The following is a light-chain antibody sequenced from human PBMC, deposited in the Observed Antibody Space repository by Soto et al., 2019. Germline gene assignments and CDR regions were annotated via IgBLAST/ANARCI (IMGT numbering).Light chain of an antibody. J-gene: IGLJ2*01. V-gene: IGLV2-14*03. CDR3: NSYISSSTLV. CDR1: SSDVGGYNF. CDR2: NVY. Sequence: QSALTQPASVSGSPGQSITISCTGTSSDVGGYNFVSWYQQHPGKAPKLMLYNVYDRPSGISHRFSGSRSGNTASLTISGLQAEDEAHYYCNSYISSSTLVFGGGTQLTVL.